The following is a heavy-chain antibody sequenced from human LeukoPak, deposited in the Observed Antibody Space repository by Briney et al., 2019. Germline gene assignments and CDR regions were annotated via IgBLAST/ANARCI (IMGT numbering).Heavy chain of an antibody. CDR2: ISYDGSNK. J-gene: IGHJ4*02. V-gene: IGHV3-30*03. CDR3: ARGAYYYDSSGYYLAHSFDY. Sequence: GGSLRLSCAASGFTFSSYGMHWVRQAPGKGLEWVAVISYDGSNKYYADSVKGRFTISRDNSKNTLYLQMNSLRAEDTAVYYCARGAYYYDSSGYYLAHSFDYWGQGTLVTVSS. CDR1: GFTFSSYG. D-gene: IGHD3-22*01.